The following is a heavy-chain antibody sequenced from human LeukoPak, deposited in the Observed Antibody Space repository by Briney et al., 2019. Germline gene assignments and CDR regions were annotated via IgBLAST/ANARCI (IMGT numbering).Heavy chain of an antibody. CDR3: ARERYYDILTGYRYGMDV. CDR2: INPNSGGT. D-gene: IGHD3-9*01. CDR1: GYTFTGYY. Sequence: ASVTVSCKASGYTFTGYYMHWVRQAPGQGLEWMGWINPNSGGTNYAQKFQGRVTMTRDTSISTAYMELSRLRSDDTAVYYCARERYYDILTGYRYGMDVWGQGTTVTVSS. V-gene: IGHV1-2*02. J-gene: IGHJ6*02.